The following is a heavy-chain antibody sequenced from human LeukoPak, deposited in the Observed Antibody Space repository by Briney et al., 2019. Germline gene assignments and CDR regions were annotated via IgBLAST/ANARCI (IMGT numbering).Heavy chain of an antibody. CDR3: AKGRSRIVGVILPDY. CDR1: GFTFDDHA. V-gene: IGHV3-9*01. CDR2: ITWNSGSI. D-gene: IGHD1-26*01. Sequence: PGGSLRLSCAASGFTFDDHAMHWVRQAPGKGLEWVSGITWNSGSIGYAVSVKGRFTISRDNAKNSLYLQMNSLRPEDTALYYCAKGRSRIVGVILPDYWGQGTLVTVSS. J-gene: IGHJ4*02.